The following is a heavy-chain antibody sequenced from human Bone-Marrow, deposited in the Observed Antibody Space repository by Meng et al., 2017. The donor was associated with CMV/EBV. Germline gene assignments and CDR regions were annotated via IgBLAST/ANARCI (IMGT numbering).Heavy chain of an antibody. J-gene: IGHJ4*02. CDR2: INPSGGST. CDR1: GYTLTNYS. Sequence: ASVKVSCKASGYTLTNYSMHLVRQAPGQGLEWMGIINPSGGSTSYAQKFQGRVTMTRDTSTSTVYMELSSLRSEDTAVYYCARTLWFAESLGGWGQGTLVTVSS. D-gene: IGHD3-10*01. V-gene: IGHV1-46*01. CDR3: ARTLWFAESLGG.